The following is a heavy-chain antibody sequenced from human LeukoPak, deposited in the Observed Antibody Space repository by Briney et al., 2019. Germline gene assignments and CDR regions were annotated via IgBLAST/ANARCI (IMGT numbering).Heavy chain of an antibody. D-gene: IGHD5-24*01. J-gene: IGHJ4*02. CDR1: GFTFRIYG. Sequence: GGSLRPSCAASGFTFRIYGMNWVRQAPGKGPEWVSYISHTSDTIYYADSAKGRFTMSRDNARNSLFLQMDSLRAEDTAVYYCARATRNGYDYWGQGTLVTVSS. V-gene: IGHV3-48*04. CDR2: ISHTSDTI. CDR3: ARATRNGYDY.